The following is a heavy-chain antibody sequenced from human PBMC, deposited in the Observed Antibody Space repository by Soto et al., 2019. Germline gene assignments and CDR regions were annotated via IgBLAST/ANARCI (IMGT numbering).Heavy chain of an antibody. CDR3: ARVLRYFDWLTGPLDAFDI. CDR2: IDPSDSYT. D-gene: IGHD3-9*01. Sequence: PXESLKISFEGSGYIFTSYWIAWVRQIPGKGLEWMGRIDPSDSYTNYSPSFQGHVTISADKSISTAYLQWSSLKASDTAMYYCARVLRYFDWLTGPLDAFDIWGQGTMVTVSS. V-gene: IGHV5-10-1*01. CDR1: GYIFTSYW. J-gene: IGHJ3*02.